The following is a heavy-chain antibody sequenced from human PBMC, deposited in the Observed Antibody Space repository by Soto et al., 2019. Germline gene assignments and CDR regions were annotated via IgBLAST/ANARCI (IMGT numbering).Heavy chain of an antibody. D-gene: IGHD2-15*01. CDR3: AKDQGSGGSCYGY. V-gene: IGHV3-23*01. Sequence: GGSLRLSCAASGFTFDSYAMSWVRQAPGKGLEWVSAISGSGASTYYADSVKGRFTISRDNSRNTLYLQMNSLRAEDTAIYYCAKDQGSGGSCYGYWGQGILVTVSS. CDR1: GFTFDSYA. CDR2: ISGSGAST. J-gene: IGHJ4*02.